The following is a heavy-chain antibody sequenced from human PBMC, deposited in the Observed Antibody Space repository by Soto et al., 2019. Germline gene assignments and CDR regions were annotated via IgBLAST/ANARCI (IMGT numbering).Heavy chain of an antibody. CDR1: GYTFTNYA. CDR2: INVGNGNT. Sequence: ASVKVSCKASGYTFTNYAIHWVRQAPGQSLEWMGWINVGNGNTKYSQKFQDRVTISRDTSASTAYIAYMELSSLTSVDTAVYYCATSTSAWYDYWGQGTLVTVSS. V-gene: IGHV1-3*01. CDR3: ATSTSAWYDY. J-gene: IGHJ4*02. D-gene: IGHD6-19*01.